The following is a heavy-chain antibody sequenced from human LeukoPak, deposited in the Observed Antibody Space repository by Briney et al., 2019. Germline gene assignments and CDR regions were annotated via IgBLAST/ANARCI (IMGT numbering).Heavy chain of an antibody. CDR1: GGTFSSYA. J-gene: IGHJ6*03. D-gene: IGHD2-2*01. V-gene: IGHV1-69*13. CDR3: ARSSDVGVVPAASPVFPWDQNYYYYYMDV. CDR2: IIPIFGTA. Sequence: SVKVSCKASGGTFSSYAISWVRQAPGQGLEWMGGIIPIFGTANYAHKFQGRVTITADESTSTAYMELSSLRSEDTAVYYCARSSDVGVVPAASPVFPWDQNYYYYYMDVWGKGTTVTVSS.